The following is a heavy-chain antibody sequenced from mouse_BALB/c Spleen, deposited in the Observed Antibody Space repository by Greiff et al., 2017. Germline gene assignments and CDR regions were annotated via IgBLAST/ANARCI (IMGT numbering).Heavy chain of an antibody. CDR1: GFNIKDYY. CDR2: IDPENGDT. CDR3: NACWLLRAY. D-gene: IGHD2-3*01. V-gene: IGHV14-4*02. Sequence: VQLQQSGAELVRPGASVKLSCTASGFNIKDYYMHWVKQRPEQGLEWIGWIDPENGDTEYAPKFQGKATMTADTSSNTAYLQLSSLTSEDTAVYYCNACWLLRAYWGQGTTLTVSS. J-gene: IGHJ2*01.